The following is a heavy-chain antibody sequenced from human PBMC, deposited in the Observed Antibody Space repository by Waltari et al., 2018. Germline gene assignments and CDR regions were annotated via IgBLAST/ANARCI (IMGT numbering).Heavy chain of an antibody. V-gene: IGHV3-21*01. CDR1: GFTCSRDS. CDR3: ARDGDDSSECFDY. CDR2: NSSSSSYI. D-gene: IGHD3-22*01. Sequence: EVQLVESGGGLVKPGGSLRLSCAAAGFTCSRDSMNWVRQDPGKGLEWGSSNSSSSSYIYYADAVKGRLTITRDNAKNSLYLQMNSLRAEDTAVYYCARDGDDSSECFDYWGQGTLVTVSS. J-gene: IGHJ4*02.